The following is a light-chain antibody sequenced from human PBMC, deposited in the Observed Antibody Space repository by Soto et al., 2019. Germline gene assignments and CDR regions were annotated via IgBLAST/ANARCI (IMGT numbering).Light chain of an antibody. CDR2: GAS. CDR1: QSVSSN. J-gene: IGKJ1*01. CDR3: QQYDLYST. V-gene: IGKV3-15*01. Sequence: EIVMTQSPATLAVSPGERATLSCRASQSVSSNLAWYQQKPGQAPRLLIYGASTRATGIPARFSGSGSGTEFTLTISSLQPDDFATYYCQQYDLYSTFGQGTKVDI.